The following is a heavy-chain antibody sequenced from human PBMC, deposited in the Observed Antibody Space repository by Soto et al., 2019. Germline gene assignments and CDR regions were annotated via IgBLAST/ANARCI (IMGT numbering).Heavy chain of an antibody. CDR3: ATEPFDY. V-gene: IGHV3-21*02. J-gene: IGHJ4*02. CDR1: GFSFNTYT. CDR2: IGARGFPI. Sequence: EVQLVESGGGLVRPGGSLRLSCAASGFSFNTYTMNWVRQAPGKGLEWVSYIGARGFPIYYADSVRGRFAMSRDNANNSVFLQMDSLRAEDTAQYFCATEPFDYWGRGALVTVSS.